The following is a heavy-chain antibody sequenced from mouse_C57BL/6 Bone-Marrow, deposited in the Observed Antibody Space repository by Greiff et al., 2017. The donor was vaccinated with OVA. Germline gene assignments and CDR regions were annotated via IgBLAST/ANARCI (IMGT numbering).Heavy chain of an antibody. CDR2: IYPGSGSP. D-gene: IGHD1-1*01. J-gene: IGHJ3*01. CDR1: GYTFTSYW. CDR3: ARERNYDCAY. V-gene: IGHV1-55*01. Sequence: VQLQQPGAELVKPGASVKMSCKASGYTFTSYWITWVKQRPGQGLAWIGDIYPGSGSPNYNEKFKSKATLTVDTSSSTAYMQLSSLTSDDSAVYYCARERNYDCAYWGQGTLVTVSA.